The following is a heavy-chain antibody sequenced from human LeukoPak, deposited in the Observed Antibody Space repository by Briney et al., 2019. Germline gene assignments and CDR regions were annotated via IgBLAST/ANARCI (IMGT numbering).Heavy chain of an antibody. V-gene: IGHV3-7*01. CDR3: TRRAVAGSNDY. CDR2: VKEDGGEK. Sequence: GGSLRLSCAASGFTFSTYWMTWVRQAPGKGLEWVANVKEDGGEKYDVDSAKGRFTISRDNAKNSLYLQMNSLRAEDTAMYYCTRRAVAGSNDYWGQGTLVTVSS. D-gene: IGHD6-19*01. J-gene: IGHJ4*02. CDR1: GFTFSTYW.